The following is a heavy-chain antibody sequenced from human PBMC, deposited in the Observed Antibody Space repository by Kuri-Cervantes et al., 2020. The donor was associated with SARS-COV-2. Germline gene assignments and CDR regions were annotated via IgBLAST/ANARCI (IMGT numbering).Heavy chain of an antibody. J-gene: IGHJ4*02. CDR2: ISWNSGSI. D-gene: IGHD6-13*01. Sequence: GGSLRLSCAASGFTFDDYAMHWVRQAPGKGLEWVSGISWNSGSIGYADSVKGRFTISRDNAKNSLYLQMNGLRAEDTALYYCAKDIIAAAGMTIDYWGQGTLVTVSS. V-gene: IGHV3-9*01. CDR3: AKDIIAAAGMTIDY. CDR1: GFTFDDYA.